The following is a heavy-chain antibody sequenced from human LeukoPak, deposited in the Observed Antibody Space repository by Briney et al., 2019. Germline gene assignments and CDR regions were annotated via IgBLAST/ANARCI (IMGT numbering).Heavy chain of an antibody. CDR1: GGSYSGYY. CDR2: INHSRST. Sequence: SETLSLTCAVYGGSYSGYYWSWIRQPPGKGLEWIGEINHSRSTNYNPSLKSRVTISVDTSKNQFSLKLSSVTAADTAVYYCARAWPIVVVVAATGIDAFDIWGQGTMVTVSS. J-gene: IGHJ3*02. D-gene: IGHD2-15*01. V-gene: IGHV4-34*01. CDR3: ARAWPIVVVVAATGIDAFDI.